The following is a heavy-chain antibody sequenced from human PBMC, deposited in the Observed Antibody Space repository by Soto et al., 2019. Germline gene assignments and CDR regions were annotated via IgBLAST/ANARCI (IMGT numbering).Heavy chain of an antibody. CDR2: IKQDGSEK. J-gene: IGHJ4*02. D-gene: IGHD3-10*01. Sequence: GGSLRLSCAASGFTFSSYWMSWVRQAPGKGLEWVANIKQDGSEKYYVDSVKSRFTISRDNAKNSLYLQMNSLRAEDTAVYYCARDWTEYYYGSGSWPFDYWGQGTLVTVSS. CDR3: ARDWTEYYYGSGSWPFDY. CDR1: GFTFSSYW. V-gene: IGHV3-7*01.